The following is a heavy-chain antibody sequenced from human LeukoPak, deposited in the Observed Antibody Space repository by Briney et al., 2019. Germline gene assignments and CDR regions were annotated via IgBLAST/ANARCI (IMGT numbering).Heavy chain of an antibody. D-gene: IGHD2-2*01. CDR1: GGSFSGYY. V-gene: IGHV4-34*01. J-gene: IGHJ5*02. Sequence: SETLSLTCAVYGGSFSGYYWSWIRQPPGKGLEWIGEINHSGSTNYNPSLKSQVTISVDTSKNQFSLKLSSVTAADTAVYYCARALIHNCSSTSCYAVRFDPWGQGTLVTVSS. CDR2: INHSGST. CDR3: ARALIHNCSSTSCYAVRFDP.